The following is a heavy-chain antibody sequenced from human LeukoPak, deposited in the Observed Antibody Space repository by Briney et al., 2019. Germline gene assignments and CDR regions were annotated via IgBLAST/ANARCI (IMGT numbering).Heavy chain of an antibody. CDR3: AARGYVWGSYRFDY. CDR2: INHSGST. Sequence: SETLSLTCAVYGGSFSGYYWSWIRQPPGKGLEWIGKINHSGSTNYNPSLKSRVTISVDTSKNQFSLKLSSVTAADTAVYYCAARGYVWGSYRFDYWGQGTLVTVSS. CDR1: GGSFSGYY. V-gene: IGHV4-34*01. J-gene: IGHJ4*02. D-gene: IGHD3-16*02.